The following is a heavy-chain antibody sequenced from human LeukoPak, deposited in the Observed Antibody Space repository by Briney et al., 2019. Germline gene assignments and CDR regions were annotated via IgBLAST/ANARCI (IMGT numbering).Heavy chain of an antibody. Sequence: SETLSLTCTVSGGSISSSSYFWGWIRQPPGKGLEWIGSISYSGSTYYNPSLKSRVTISVDTSKNQFSLKLSSVTAADTAVYYCARGLAGRFLEWPRGYLDYWGQGTLVTVPS. CDR2: ISYSGST. J-gene: IGHJ4*02. D-gene: IGHD3-3*01. CDR3: ARGLAGRFLEWPRGYLDY. V-gene: IGHV4-39*01. CDR1: GGSISSSSYF.